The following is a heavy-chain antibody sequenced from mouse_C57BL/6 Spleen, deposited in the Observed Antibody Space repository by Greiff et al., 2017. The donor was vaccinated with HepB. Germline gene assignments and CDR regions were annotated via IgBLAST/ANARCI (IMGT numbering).Heavy chain of an antibody. Sequence: EVKLMESGPELVKPGASVKISCKASGYSFTGYYMHWVKQSHGNILDWIGYIYPYNGVSSYNQKFKGKATLTVDKSSSTAYMELRSLTSEDSAVYYCAREGLLRSFDYWGQGTTLTVSS. D-gene: IGHD1-1*01. V-gene: IGHV1-31*01. J-gene: IGHJ2*01. CDR3: AREGLLRSFDY. CDR1: GYSFTGYY. CDR2: IYPYNGVS.